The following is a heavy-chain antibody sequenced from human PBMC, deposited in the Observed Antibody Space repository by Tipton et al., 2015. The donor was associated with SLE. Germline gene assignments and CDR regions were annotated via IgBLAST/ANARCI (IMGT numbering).Heavy chain of an antibody. V-gene: IGHV3-74*01. CDR1: GFTFSSQW. CDR2: INRDGRST. Sequence: SLRLSCAASGFTFSSQWMYWVRQAPGKGLVWVSRINRDGRSTNYADSVMGRFTISRDNAKNTLYLQMNSLRAEDTAVYYCASHYDFWSGDYEGDYWGQGTLVTVSS. D-gene: IGHD3-3*01. CDR3: ASHYDFWSGDYEGDY. J-gene: IGHJ4*02.